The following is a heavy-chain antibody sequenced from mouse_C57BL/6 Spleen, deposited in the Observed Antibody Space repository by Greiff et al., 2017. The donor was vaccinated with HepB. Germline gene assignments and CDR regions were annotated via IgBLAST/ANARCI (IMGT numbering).Heavy chain of an antibody. J-gene: IGHJ2*01. CDR1: GYTFTDYY. D-gene: IGHD4-1*01. CDR3: ARDDWEGDY. Sequence: EVQLQQSGPELVKPGASVKISCKASGYTFTDYYMNWVKQSHGKSLEWIGDINPNNGGTSYNQKFKGKATLTVDKSSSTAYMELRSLTSEDSAVYYCARDDWEGDYWGQGTTLTVSS. CDR2: INPNNGGT. V-gene: IGHV1-26*01.